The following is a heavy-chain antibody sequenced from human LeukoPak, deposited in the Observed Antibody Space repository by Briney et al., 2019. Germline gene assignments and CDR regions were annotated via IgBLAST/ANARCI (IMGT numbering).Heavy chain of an antibody. CDR3: AKEAVAGAIDY. J-gene: IGHJ4*02. CDR2: ISWNSGSI. V-gene: IGHV3-9*01. CDR1: GFTIDDYT. D-gene: IGHD6-19*01. Sequence: GRSLRLSCAASGFTIDDYTMHWVRQAPGKGLEWVSGISWNSGSIGYADSVKGRFTISRDNAKNSLYLQMNSLRAEDTALYYCAKEAVAGAIDYWGQGTLVTVSS.